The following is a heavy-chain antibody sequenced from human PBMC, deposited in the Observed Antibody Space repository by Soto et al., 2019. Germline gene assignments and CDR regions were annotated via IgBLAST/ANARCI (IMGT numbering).Heavy chain of an antibody. D-gene: IGHD3-16*01. J-gene: IGHJ4*02. CDR1: GFSLSTRGVG. CDR3: APKGGGDRILDY. V-gene: IGHV2-5*02. CDR2: IYWDDDK. Sequence: QITLKESGPTLVKPTQTLTLTCTFSGFSLSTRGVGVGWIRQPPEKALEWLAIIYWDDDKRYSPSLKSRLTITKDTSKNQVVLTKTKLDPLDTVTYYWAPKGGGDRILDYWGQGTLVTVSS.